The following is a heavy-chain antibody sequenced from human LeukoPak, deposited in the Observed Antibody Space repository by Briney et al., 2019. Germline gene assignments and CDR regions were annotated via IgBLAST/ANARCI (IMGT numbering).Heavy chain of an antibody. CDR3: ARMDCSSNSCYRFDP. V-gene: IGHV4-61*01. CDR1: GVSVTSGSYY. J-gene: IGHJ5*02. CDR2: ISYGGTT. Sequence: SETLSLTCTVSGVSVTSGSYYWSWPRQPPGKGLDWITYISYGGTTNYNPSLKSRVTISVDTSKNQFSLKLSSVTAADTAVYYCARMDCSSNSCYRFDPWGQGTLVTVSS. D-gene: IGHD2-2*01.